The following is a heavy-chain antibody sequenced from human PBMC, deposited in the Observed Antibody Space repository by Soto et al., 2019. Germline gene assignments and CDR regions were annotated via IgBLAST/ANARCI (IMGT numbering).Heavy chain of an antibody. CDR2: IKQDGSEK. CDR1: GFTFSSYW. V-gene: IGHV3-7*01. CDR3: ARGGHIVKDWGGTFRYDRSGFKPGDY. D-gene: IGHD3-22*01. Sequence: EVQLVESGGGLVQPGGSLRLSFAASGFTFSSYWMSWVRQAPGKGLEWVANIKQDGSEKYYVDSVKGRFTISRDNAKNSLYLQMNSLRADDTAVYYCARGGHIVKDWGGTFRYDRSGFKPGDYWGQGTLVTVSS. J-gene: IGHJ4*02.